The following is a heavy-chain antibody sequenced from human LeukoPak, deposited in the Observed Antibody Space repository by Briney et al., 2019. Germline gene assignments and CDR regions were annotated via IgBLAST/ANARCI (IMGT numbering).Heavy chain of an antibody. D-gene: IGHD2-21*01. J-gene: IGHJ1*01. Sequence: GGSLRLSCAASGFSVSSNYMTWVRQAPGKGLEWVSVIHSGGSTYYADSVKGRFTISRDNSKNTLYLQMNSLRAADTAVYYCGVVPGSRHWGQGTLVTVSS. CDR3: GVVPGSRH. CDR2: IHSGGST. CDR1: GFSVSSNY. V-gene: IGHV3-53*01.